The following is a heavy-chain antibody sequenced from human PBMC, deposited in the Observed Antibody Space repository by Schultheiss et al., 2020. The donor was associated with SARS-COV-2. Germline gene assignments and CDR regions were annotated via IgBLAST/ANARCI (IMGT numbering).Heavy chain of an antibody. J-gene: IGHJ4*02. CDR1: GYTFSSHA. Sequence: GESLKISCAASGYTFSSHAMSWVRQAPGKGLEWVSAISGSGGKTYYADSVKGRFTVSRDNSKNTLYLQMGSLRAEDTAVYYCVKDSGPLFDWLGDYWGQGTLVTVSS. V-gene: IGHV3-23*01. CDR3: VKDSGPLFDWLGDY. CDR2: ISGSGGKT. D-gene: IGHD3-9*01.